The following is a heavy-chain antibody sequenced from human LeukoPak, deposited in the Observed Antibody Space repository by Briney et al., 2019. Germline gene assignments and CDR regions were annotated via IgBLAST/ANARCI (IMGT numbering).Heavy chain of an antibody. D-gene: IGHD3-22*01. V-gene: IGHV4-61*02. CDR1: GGSISSGSYY. J-gene: IGHJ4*02. CDR3: ARDASYYYDSSGSPPFDY. CDR2: IYTSGST. Sequence: PSETLSLTCTVSGGSISSGSYYWSWIRQPAGKGLEWIGRIYTSGSTNYNPSLKSRVTISVDTSKNQFSLKLSSVTAADTAVYYCARDASYYYDSSGSPPFDYWGQGTLVTVSS.